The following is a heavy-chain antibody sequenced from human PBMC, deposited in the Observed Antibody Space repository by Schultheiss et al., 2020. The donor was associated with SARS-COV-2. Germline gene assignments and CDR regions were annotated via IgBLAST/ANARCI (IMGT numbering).Heavy chain of an antibody. V-gene: IGHV4-39*07. Sequence: SETLSLTCTVSGGSISSSSYYWGWIRQPPGKGLEWIGSIYYSGSTYYNPSLKSRVTISVDKSKNQFSLKLSSVTAADTAVYYCARASAITMIVVVNDAFDIWGQGTMVTVSS. CDR2: IYYSGST. CDR1: GGSISSSSYY. D-gene: IGHD3-22*01. J-gene: IGHJ3*02. CDR3: ARASAITMIVVVNDAFDI.